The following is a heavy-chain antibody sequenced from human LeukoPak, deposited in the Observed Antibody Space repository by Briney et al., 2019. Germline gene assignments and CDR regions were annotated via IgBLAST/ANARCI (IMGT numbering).Heavy chain of an antibody. CDR1: GGSISSYY. CDR2: IYYSGTT. D-gene: IGHD3-3*01. Sequence: SETLSLTCTVSGGSISSYYWNWIRQPPGKGLEWIGYIYYSGTTNYSPSLESRVTISIDTSKKQFSLKLTSVTPADTAVYYCATDFWSGTNIIDYWGQGTLVTVSS. J-gene: IGHJ4*02. V-gene: IGHV4-59*01. CDR3: ATDFWSGTNIIDY.